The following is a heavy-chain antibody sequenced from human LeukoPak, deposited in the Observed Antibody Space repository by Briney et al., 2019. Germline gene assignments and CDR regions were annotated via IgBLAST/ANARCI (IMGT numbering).Heavy chain of an antibody. CDR2: IYYSGST. CDR3: ARLYIGSSGYSRGFDY. V-gene: IGHV4-39*01. J-gene: IGHJ4*02. Sequence: SETLSLTCTVSGGSISSSSYYWGWIRQPPGKGLEWIGSIYYSGSTYYNPSLKSRVTISVDTSKNQFSLKLSSVTAADTAVYYCARLYIGSSGYSRGFDYWGQGTLVTVSS. D-gene: IGHD3-22*01. CDR1: GGSISSSSYY.